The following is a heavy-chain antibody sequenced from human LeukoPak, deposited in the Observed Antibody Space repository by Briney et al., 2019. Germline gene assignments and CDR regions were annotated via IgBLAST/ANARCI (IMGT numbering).Heavy chain of an antibody. D-gene: IGHD3-3*01. Sequence: ASVKVSCKSSGYTFTRYGISWVRQAPGQGLEWMGWISADNGNTNYAQKFQGRVTMTTDTSTSTAYMEPRSLRSDDTAVYYCARFYYDFWSAYYYYYYMDVWGKGTTVTVSS. CDR1: GYTFTRYG. CDR3: ARFYYDFWSAYYYYYYMDV. V-gene: IGHV1-18*01. J-gene: IGHJ6*03. CDR2: ISADNGNT.